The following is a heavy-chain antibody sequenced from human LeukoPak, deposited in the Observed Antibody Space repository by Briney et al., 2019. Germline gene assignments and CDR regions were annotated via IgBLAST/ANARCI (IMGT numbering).Heavy chain of an antibody. J-gene: IGHJ3*02. D-gene: IGHD3-9*01. CDR2: ISYDGSNK. CDR1: GFTFSSYG. CDR3: AKDLGMAPGTIYFEWNWKVTDAFDI. Sequence: AGGSLRLSCAASGFTFSSYGMHWVRQAPGKGLEWVAVISYDGSNKYYADSVKGRFTISRDNTKNTLYLQMNRLRAEGTAVYYCAKDLGMAPGTIYFEWNWKVTDAFDIWGQGTMVTVS. V-gene: IGHV3-30*18.